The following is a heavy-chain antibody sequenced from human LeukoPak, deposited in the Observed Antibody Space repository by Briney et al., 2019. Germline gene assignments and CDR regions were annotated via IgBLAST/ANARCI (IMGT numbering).Heavy chain of an antibody. J-gene: IGHJ6*03. CDR2: ISSSGSTI. CDR3: ARSTRIAARPYYMDV. CDR1: GFTFSDYY. V-gene: IGHV3-11*01. Sequence: GGSLRLSCAASGFTFSDYYMSWIRQAPGKGLEWVSYISSSGSTIYYADSVKGRFTISRDNAKNSLYLQMNSLRAEDTAVYYCARSTRIAARPYYMDVWGKGTTVTVSS. D-gene: IGHD6-6*01.